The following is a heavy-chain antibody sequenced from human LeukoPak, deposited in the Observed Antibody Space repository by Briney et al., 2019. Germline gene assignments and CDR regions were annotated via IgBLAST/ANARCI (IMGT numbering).Heavy chain of an antibody. V-gene: IGHV3-30*18. Sequence: GGSLRLSCAASGFTSLTQWMYWVRQAPGRGLEWVAVISYDGGNKYYADSVKGRFTISRDNSKNTLYLQMNSLRAEDTAVYYCAKDLLKWEPLGCAFDIWGQGTMVTVSS. CDR3: AKDLLKWEPLGCAFDI. CDR1: GFTSLTQW. J-gene: IGHJ3*02. CDR2: ISYDGGNK. D-gene: IGHD1-26*01.